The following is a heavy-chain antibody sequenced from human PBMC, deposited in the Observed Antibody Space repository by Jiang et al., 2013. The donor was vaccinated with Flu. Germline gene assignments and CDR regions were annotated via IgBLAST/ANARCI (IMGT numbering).Heavy chain of an antibody. CDR1: GDSISRGGDY. CDR3: ARSWKSSGIVGATPGVAFDI. Sequence: GLVKPSQTLSLTCTVSGDSISRGGDYWTWIRQLPGKGLDWIGYIYYSGSTNYNPSLKSRVTISVDTSKNQFSLKLSSVTAADTAVYYCARSWKSSGIVGATPGVAFDIWGQGTMVTVSS. J-gene: IGHJ3*02. V-gene: IGHV4-61*08. CDR2: IYYSGST. D-gene: IGHD1-26*01.